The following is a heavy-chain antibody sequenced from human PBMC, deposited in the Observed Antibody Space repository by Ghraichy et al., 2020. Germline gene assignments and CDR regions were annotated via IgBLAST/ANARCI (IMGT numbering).Heavy chain of an antibody. CDR2: IYHSGST. D-gene: IGHD3-10*01. CDR3: ARASPRVSGWFRELPSQTNWFDP. Sequence: SETLSLTCAVSGGSISSSNWWSWVRQPPGKGLEWIGEIYHSGSTNYNPSLKSRVTISVDKSKNQFSLKLSSVTAADTAVYYCARASPRVSGWFRELPSQTNWFDPWGQGTLVTVSS. CDR1: GGSISSSNW. J-gene: IGHJ5*02. V-gene: IGHV4-4*02.